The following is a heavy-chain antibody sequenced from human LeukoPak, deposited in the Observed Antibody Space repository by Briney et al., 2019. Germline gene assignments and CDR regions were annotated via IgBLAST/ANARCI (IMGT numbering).Heavy chain of an antibody. CDR2: INHSGST. V-gene: IGHV4-34*01. Sequence: SETLSPTCAVYGGSFSGYYWGWIRQPPGKGLEWIGEINHSGSTNYNPSLKSRVTISVDTSKNQFSLKLSSVTAADTAVYYCARGHTAMVFRKYYFDYWGQGTLVTVSS. D-gene: IGHD5-18*01. CDR1: GGSFSGYY. CDR3: ARGHTAMVFRKYYFDY. J-gene: IGHJ4*02.